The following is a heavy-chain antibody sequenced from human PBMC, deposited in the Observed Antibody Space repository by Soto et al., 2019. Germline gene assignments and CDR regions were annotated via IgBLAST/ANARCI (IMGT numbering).Heavy chain of an antibody. V-gene: IGHV4-34*01. CDR3: ARGEVPRNPFDY. J-gene: IGHJ4*02. CDR1: GGSFSGYY. D-gene: IGHD1-1*01. Sequence: QVQLQQWGAGLLKPSETLSLTCAVYGGSFSGYYWSWIRQAPGKGLEWIGEINHSGSTNYNPSLKSRDTLTLATSTNQCSLKLSSVTDADTAGYYCARGEVPRNPFDYWGQGTLVTVSS. CDR2: INHSGST.